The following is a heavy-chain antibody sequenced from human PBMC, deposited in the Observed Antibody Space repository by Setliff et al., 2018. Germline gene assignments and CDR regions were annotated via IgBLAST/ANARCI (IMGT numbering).Heavy chain of an antibody. CDR2: INHSGST. Sequence: SETLSLTCAAYGGTFSDYYWTWVRQPPGKGLEWIGEINHSGSTNYNPSLKSRVTISVDTSKNQFSLKLSSVTAADTAVYYCARGRGPHWFDPWGQGTLVTVSS. V-gene: IGHV4-34*01. D-gene: IGHD3-10*01. CDR1: GGTFSDYY. J-gene: IGHJ5*02. CDR3: ARGRGPHWFDP.